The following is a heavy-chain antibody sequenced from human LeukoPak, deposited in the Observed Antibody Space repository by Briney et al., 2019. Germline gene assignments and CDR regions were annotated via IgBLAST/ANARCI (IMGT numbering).Heavy chain of an antibody. J-gene: IGHJ5*02. CDR3: ARVLLAYCGGDCPLHWFDP. CDR1: GASISSYY. CDR2: VHYSGST. D-gene: IGHD2-21*02. V-gene: IGHV4-59*01. Sequence: PSETLSLTCTVSGASISSYYWSWIRQPPGKGLEWIGYVHYSGSTKYNPSLKSRVSMSVVTPNNQFSLKLSTVTAADTAVYYCARVLLAYCGGDCPLHWFDPWGQGTLVTVSS.